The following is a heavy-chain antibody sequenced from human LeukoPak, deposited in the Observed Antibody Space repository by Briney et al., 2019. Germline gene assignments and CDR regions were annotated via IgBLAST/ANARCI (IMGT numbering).Heavy chain of an antibody. CDR2: IYTSGST. CDR3: AREWEWINTILWDNSYYYMDV. Sequence: SETLSLTCTVSGGSISSYYWSWIRQPAGKGLEWIGRIYTSGSTNYNPSLKSRVTMSVDTSKNQFSLKLSSVTAADTAVYYCAREWEWINTILWDNSYYYMDVWGKGTTVTVSS. D-gene: IGHD3-3*01. CDR1: GGSISSYY. V-gene: IGHV4-4*07. J-gene: IGHJ6*03.